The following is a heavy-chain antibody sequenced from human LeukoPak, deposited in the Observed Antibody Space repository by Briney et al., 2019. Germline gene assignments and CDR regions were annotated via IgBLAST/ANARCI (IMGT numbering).Heavy chain of an antibody. V-gene: IGHV3-48*01. CDR2: ISSNSRTI. D-gene: IGHD6-19*01. Sequence: PGGSLRLSCAASGFTFSTYSMNWVRQAPGKGLEWVSYISSNSRTIYYADSVKGRFTISRDNAKNSLYLQMNSLRAEDTAVYYCARDLGIVVAGINLGYWGQGTPVTVSS. CDR1: GFTFSTYS. CDR3: ARDLGIVVAGINLGY. J-gene: IGHJ4*02.